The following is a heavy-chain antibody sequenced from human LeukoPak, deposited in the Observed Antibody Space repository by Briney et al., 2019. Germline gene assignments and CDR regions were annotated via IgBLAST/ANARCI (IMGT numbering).Heavy chain of an antibody. V-gene: IGHV4-59*01. CDR1: GGSISSYY. Sequence: KAAKTLSLTCTGSGGSISSYYWSWIRQPPGKGLKWTGYIYYSGSTNYNPSLKSRVTISVDTSKNQFSLKLSSVTAADTAVYYCASGYYYMDVWGKGTTVTVSS. J-gene: IGHJ6*03. D-gene: IGHD3-10*01. CDR3: ASGYYYMDV. CDR2: IYYSGST.